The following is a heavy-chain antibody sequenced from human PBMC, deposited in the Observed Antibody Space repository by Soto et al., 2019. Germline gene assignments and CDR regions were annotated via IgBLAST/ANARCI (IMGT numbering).Heavy chain of an antibody. V-gene: IGHV1-8*01. Sequence: QVQLVQSGAEVKKPGASVKVSCKASGYTFTSYDINWVRQATGQGLEWMGWMNPNSGNTGYAQKFQGRVTMTRNTSMSTAYMELSSLRSEDTAVYYCARTLYYDFWSGYYTTLGYWGQGTLVTVSS. CDR2: MNPNSGNT. D-gene: IGHD3-3*01. J-gene: IGHJ4*02. CDR1: GYTFTSYD. CDR3: ARTLYYDFWSGYYTTLGY.